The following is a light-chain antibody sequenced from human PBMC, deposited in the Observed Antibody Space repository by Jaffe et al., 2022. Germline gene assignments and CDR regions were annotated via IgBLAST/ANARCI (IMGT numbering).Light chain of an antibody. Sequence: DIQMTQSPSSLSASVGDRVTITCRASQGISNSLAWYQQKPGKAPKLLLYAASRLESGVPSRFSGSGSGTDYTLTISSLQPEDFATYYCQQYYSTLQYTFGQGTKLEIK. J-gene: IGKJ2*01. CDR2: AAS. CDR1: QGISNS. CDR3: QQYYSTLQYT. V-gene: IGKV1-NL1*01.